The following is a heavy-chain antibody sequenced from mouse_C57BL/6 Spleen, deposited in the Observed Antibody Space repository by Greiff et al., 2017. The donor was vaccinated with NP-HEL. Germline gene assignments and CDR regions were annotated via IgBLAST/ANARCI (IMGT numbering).Heavy chain of an antibody. CDR3: AREADYYGSSYGFDY. CDR2: ISSGSSTI. D-gene: IGHD1-1*01. J-gene: IGHJ2*01. V-gene: IGHV5-17*01. Sequence: EVQVVESGGGLVKPGGSLKLSCAASGFTFSDYGMHWVRQAPETGLEWVAYISSGSSTIYYADTVKGRFTISSDNAKTTLFLQMTSLRSEDTAMYYCAREADYYGSSYGFDYWGQGTTLTVSS. CDR1: GFTFSDYG.